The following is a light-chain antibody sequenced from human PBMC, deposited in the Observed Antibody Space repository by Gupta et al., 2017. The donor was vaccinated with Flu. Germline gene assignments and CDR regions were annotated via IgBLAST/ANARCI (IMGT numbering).Light chain of an antibody. Sequence: QSVLTQPPSVSATPGQRVTISCLGTNSNIGSNYDVHWYQQKTGTAPRLLIYQNINRPSGVPDRFSGSRSGTSASLAIADLQADDEADYYCQSYDSTLSEVVFGGGTKLTVL. V-gene: IGLV1-40*01. CDR3: QSYDSTLSEVV. CDR2: QNI. J-gene: IGLJ2*01. CDR1: NSNIGSNYD.